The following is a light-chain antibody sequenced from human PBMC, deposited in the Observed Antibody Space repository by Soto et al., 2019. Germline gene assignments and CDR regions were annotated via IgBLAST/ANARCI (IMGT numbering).Light chain of an antibody. V-gene: IGKV3-20*01. J-gene: IGKJ1*01. CDR1: QTVSSRF. Sequence: EMVLTQSPGTLSLSPGERATLSCRASQTVSSRFLAWYQQKPGQAPKVLIYGASTRATGIPDRFSGSGSGTDFILTISRLEPEDFAVYYCQQYESSRTFGQGTKVEMK. CDR2: GAS. CDR3: QQYESSRT.